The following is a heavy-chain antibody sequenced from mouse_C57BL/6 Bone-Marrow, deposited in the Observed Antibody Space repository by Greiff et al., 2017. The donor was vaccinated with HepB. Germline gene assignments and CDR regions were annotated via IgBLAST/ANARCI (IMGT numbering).Heavy chain of an antibody. J-gene: IGHJ1*03. CDR2: IDPSDSET. V-gene: IGHV1-52*01. Sequence: QVQLKQPGAELVRPGSSVKLSCKASGYTFTSYWMHWVKQRPIQGLEWIGNIDPSDSETHYNQKFKDKATLTVDKSSSTAYMQLSSLTSEDSAVYYCAREGWLLRWYFDGWGTGTTVTVSS. CDR1: GYTFTSYW. CDR3: AREGWLLRWYFDG. D-gene: IGHD2-3*01.